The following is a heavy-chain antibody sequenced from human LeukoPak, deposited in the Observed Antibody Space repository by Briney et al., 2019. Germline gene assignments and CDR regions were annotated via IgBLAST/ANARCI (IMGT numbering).Heavy chain of an antibody. V-gene: IGHV1-69*13. CDR3: ARDYDFWSGYYTSRDYYYYMDV. D-gene: IGHD3-3*01. CDR1: GGTFSSYA. CDR2: IIPIFGTA. Sequence: SVKVSCKASGGTFSSYAISWVRQAPGQGPEWMGGIIPIFGTANYAQKFQGRVTITADESTSTAYMELSSLRSEDTAVYYCARDYDFWSGYYTSRDYYYYMDVWGKGTTVTVSS. J-gene: IGHJ6*03.